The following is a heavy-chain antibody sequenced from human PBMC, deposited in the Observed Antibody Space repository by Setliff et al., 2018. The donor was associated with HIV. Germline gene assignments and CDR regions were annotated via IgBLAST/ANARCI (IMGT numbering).Heavy chain of an antibody. V-gene: IGHV3-23*01. Sequence: GGSLRLSCAASGFTFNKYAMGWVRQAPGKGLEWVSAIGGSTGSTYYADSVKGRFTISTDNSKNTLYLQMNSLRAEDTAVYYCAKPLTQWGVSPYHYAVDVWGQGTTVTVSS. J-gene: IGHJ6*02. CDR2: IGGSTGST. D-gene: IGHD1-26*01. CDR3: AKPLTQWGVSPYHYAVDV. CDR1: GFTFNKYA.